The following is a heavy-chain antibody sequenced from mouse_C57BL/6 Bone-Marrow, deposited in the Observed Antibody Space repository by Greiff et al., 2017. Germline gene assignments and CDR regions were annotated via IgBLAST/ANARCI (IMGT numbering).Heavy chain of an antibody. Sequence: VQLQQSGAELVRPGASVKLSCTASGFNINDYYMHWVKQRPEQGLEWIGRIDPDDGDTEYAPKFQGKATMTADTTSNTAYLQLSSLTTEDTAVSDCTTGGYRFDWWGQGTALTVTS. CDR1: GFNINDYY. CDR2: IDPDDGDT. CDR3: TTGGYRFDW. J-gene: IGHJ2*01. D-gene: IGHD2-14*01. V-gene: IGHV14-1*01.